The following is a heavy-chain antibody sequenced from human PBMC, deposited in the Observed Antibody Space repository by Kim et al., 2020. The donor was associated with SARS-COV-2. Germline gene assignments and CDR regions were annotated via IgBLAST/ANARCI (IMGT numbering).Heavy chain of an antibody. CDR3: ARTDGGRRFCYDDDCHSTIDY. Sequence: SETLSLTCGVSGGSLSSGFWWSWARQTPERGLEWSAEIYHLGNTYYNPSLKSRVTISVDKSKNQFSLKINSVTAADTAVYFCARTDGGRRFCYDDDCHSTIDYWGQGILVTVTS. CDR2: IYHLGNT. D-gene: IGHD2-21*02. J-gene: IGHJ4*02. V-gene: IGHV4-4*02. CDR1: GGSLSSGFW.